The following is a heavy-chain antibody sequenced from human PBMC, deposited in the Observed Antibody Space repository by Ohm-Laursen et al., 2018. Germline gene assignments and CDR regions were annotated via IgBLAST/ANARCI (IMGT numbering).Heavy chain of an antibody. CDR2: ISWNSGSI. CDR3: AKDIESMVRGASSFDY. J-gene: IGHJ4*02. Sequence: SSLRLSCAASGFTFDDYAMHWVRQAPGKGLEWVSGISWNSGSIGYADSVKGRFTISRDNAKNSLYLQMNSLRAEDTALYYCAKDIESMVRGASSFDYWGQGTLVTVSS. CDR1: GFTFDDYA. D-gene: IGHD3-10*01. V-gene: IGHV3-9*01.